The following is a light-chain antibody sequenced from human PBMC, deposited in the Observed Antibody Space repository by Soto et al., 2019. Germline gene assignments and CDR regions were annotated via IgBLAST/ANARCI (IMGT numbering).Light chain of an antibody. J-gene: IGKJ1*01. Sequence: AIQMTHSPSSLSASVGDRVTITCRASQDISDDVGWYQQTPGKAPKLLISGASRLQSGVPSRFSGSGSGEAFTLTITSLRPEDSATYYCLQNHNYPRTFGQGTKVEIX. CDR3: LQNHNYPRT. CDR1: QDISDD. V-gene: IGKV1-6*01. CDR2: GAS.